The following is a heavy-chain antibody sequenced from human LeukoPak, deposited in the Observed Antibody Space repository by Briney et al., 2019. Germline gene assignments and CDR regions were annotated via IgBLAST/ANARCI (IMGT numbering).Heavy chain of an antibody. V-gene: IGHV4-4*07. D-gene: IGHD2-21*02. Sequence: SKTLSLTCTVSGGSISTKYWSWIRQPAGKGLEWIGRVHTSGTTHYNPSLRSRVTISVDNSKNQFSLNLTSVTATDTAVYYCARDLGQRGVVTAHYWYFDLWGRGTLVTVSS. CDR1: GGSISTKY. J-gene: IGHJ2*01. CDR3: ARDLGQRGVVTAHYWYFDL. CDR2: VHTSGTT.